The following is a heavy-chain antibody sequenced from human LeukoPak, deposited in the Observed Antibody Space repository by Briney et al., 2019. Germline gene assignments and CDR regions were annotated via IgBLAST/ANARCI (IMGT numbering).Heavy chain of an antibody. CDR3: ARALDFWSGYYGY. CDR1: GGSISSYY. D-gene: IGHD3-3*01. CDR2: IYYSGST. J-gene: IGHJ4*02. V-gene: IGHV4-59*01. Sequence: SSETLSLTCTVPGGSISSYYWSWIRQPPGKGLEWIGYIYYSGSTNYNTSLKSRVTISVDTSKNQFSLKLSSVTAADTAVYYCARALDFWSGYYGYWGQGTLVTVSS.